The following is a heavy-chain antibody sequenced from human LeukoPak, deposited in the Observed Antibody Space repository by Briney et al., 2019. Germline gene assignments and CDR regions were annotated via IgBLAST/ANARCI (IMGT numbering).Heavy chain of an antibody. CDR1: GYTFTSYY. CDR3: ARATVTTAYFDY. V-gene: IGHV1-46*01. D-gene: IGHD4-17*01. CDR2: INPSGGST. J-gene: IGHJ4*02. Sequence: GASVKVSCQASGYTFTSYYMHWVRQAPGQGLEWMGIINPSGGSTSYAQKFQGRVTMTRDTSTSTVYMELSSLRSEDTAVYYCARATVTTAYFDYWGQGTLVTVSS.